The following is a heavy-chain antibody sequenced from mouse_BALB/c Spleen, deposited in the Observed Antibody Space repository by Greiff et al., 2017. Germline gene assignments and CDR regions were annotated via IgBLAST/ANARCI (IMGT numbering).Heavy chain of an antibody. CDR1: GYAFTNYL. D-gene: IGHD1-1*01. CDR2: INPGSGGT. V-gene: IGHV1-54*01. J-gene: IGHJ1*01. Sequence: QVQLQQSGAELVRPGTSVKVSCKASGYAFTNYLIEWVKQRPGQGLEWIGVINPGSGGTNYNEKFKGKATLTADKSSSTAYMQLSSLTSDDSAVYFCARSGHGSSYWYFDVWGAGTTVTVSS. CDR3: ARSGHGSSYWYFDV.